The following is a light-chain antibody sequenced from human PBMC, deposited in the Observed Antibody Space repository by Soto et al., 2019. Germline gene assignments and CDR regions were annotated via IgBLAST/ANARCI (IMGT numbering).Light chain of an antibody. CDR1: QGVSSN. V-gene: IGKV3-15*01. CDR2: GAS. J-gene: IGKJ1*01. CDR3: QQYNTWPRT. Sequence: ETVMTQSPATLSVSPGEGATLSCRASQGVSSNLAWYQQKPGQAPRLLIYGASTRATGIPARFSGSGSGTEFTLTISSLQSADFAFYYCQQYNTWPRTFGQGTKVEIK.